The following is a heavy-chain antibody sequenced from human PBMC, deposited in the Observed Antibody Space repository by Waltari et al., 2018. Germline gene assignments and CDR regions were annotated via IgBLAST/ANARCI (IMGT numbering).Heavy chain of an antibody. V-gene: IGHV4-39*07. Sequence: QLQLQESGPGLVKPSETLSLTCTVSGGSISSSSYYWGWIRQPPGKGLEWIGSIYYSGSTYYNPALKSRVTISVDTSKNQFSLKLSSVTAADTAVYYCARDRVVQGVIRGWFDPWGQGTLVTVSS. CDR3: ARDRVVQGVIRGWFDP. CDR2: IYYSGST. D-gene: IGHD3-10*01. J-gene: IGHJ5*02. CDR1: GGSISSSSYY.